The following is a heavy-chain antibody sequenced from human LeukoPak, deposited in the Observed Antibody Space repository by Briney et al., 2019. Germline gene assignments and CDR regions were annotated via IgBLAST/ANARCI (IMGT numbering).Heavy chain of an antibody. J-gene: IGHJ3*02. CDR1: RFTFSSYA. CDR3: ARDKSKGGDALDI. V-gene: IGHV3-30*04. Sequence: GGSLRLSCAASRFTFSSYAMNWVRQAPGKGLEWVAVISYDGSKQYHADSVKGQFTISRDNSRNTLYLQMNSLRVEDTAVYYCARDKSKGGDALDIWGQGTMVTVSS. CDR2: ISYDGSKQ. D-gene: IGHD1-26*01.